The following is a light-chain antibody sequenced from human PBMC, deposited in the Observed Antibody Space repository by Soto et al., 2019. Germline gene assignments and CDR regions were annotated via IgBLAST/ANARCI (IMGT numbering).Light chain of an antibody. Sequence: QAVVTQTPSASASLGALVTLTCTLSSGYSNYKVDWYQQRPGKGPRFVMRVGTGGIVGSKGEGIPDRFSVLGSGLNRYLTIKNIQEEDEGDYHCGADHGSGSNFVWVFGGGTKLTVL. V-gene: IGLV9-49*01. CDR2: VGTGGIVG. J-gene: IGLJ3*02. CDR3: GADHGSGSNFVWV. CDR1: SGYSNYK.